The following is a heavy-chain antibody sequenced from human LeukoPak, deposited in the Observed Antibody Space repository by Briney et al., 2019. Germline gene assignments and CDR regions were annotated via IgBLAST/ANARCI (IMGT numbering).Heavy chain of an antibody. V-gene: IGHV4-59*01. Sequence: SETLSLTCTVSGVSISSYYWSWIRQPPGKGLEWIGYIYYSGTTTYNPSLKSRVTISLDTSKKQFSLKLSSVTAADTAVYYYGWLDPWGQGTLVTVSS. CDR2: IYYSGTT. J-gene: IGHJ5*02. CDR3: GWLDP. CDR1: GVSISSYY.